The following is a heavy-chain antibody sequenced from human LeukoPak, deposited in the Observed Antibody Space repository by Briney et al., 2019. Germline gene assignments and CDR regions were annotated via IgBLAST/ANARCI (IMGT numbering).Heavy chain of an antibody. CDR2: INHSGST. D-gene: IGHD2-15*01. J-gene: IGHJ6*02. Sequence: SETLSLTCTVSGGSISGYYWSWIRQPPGKGLEWIGEINHSGSTNYNPSLKSRVTISVDTSKNQFSLKLSSVTAADTAVYYCARGSVVVVAATDYYYYGMDVWGQGTTVTVSS. CDR3: ARGSVVVVAATDYYYYGMDV. CDR1: GGSISGYY. V-gene: IGHV4-34*01.